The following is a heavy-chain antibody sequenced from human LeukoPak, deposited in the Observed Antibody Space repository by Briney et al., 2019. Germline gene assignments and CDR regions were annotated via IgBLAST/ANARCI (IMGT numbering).Heavy chain of an antibody. CDR1: GFTFSSYA. V-gene: IGHV3-30-3*01. J-gene: IGHJ5*02. D-gene: IGHD2-2*01. Sequence: PGGSLRLSCAASGFTFSSYAMHWVRQAPGKGLEWVAVISYDGSNKYYADSVKGRFTISRDNSKNTLYLQMNSLRVEDTAVYYCAREALFSQLLLTWFDPWGQGTLVTVSS. CDR2: ISYDGSNK. CDR3: AREALFSQLLLTWFDP.